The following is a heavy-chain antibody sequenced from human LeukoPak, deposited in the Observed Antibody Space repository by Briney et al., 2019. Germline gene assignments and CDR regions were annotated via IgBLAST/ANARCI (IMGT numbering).Heavy chain of an antibody. Sequence: SETLSLTWTASGGSISSYYWSWIRQAAGKGLEWIGRIYTSGSTNYNPSLKSRVTMSVDTSKTQFSLKLSSVTAADTAVYYCARIFMVRGVIIDGSHYGMDVWGQGTAVTVSS. V-gene: IGHV4-4*07. CDR1: GGSISSYY. CDR3: ARIFMVRGVIIDGSHYGMDV. D-gene: IGHD3-10*01. J-gene: IGHJ6*02. CDR2: IYTSGST.